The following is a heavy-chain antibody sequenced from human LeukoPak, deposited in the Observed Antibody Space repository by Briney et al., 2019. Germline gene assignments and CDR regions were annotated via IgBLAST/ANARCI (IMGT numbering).Heavy chain of an antibody. D-gene: IGHD3-16*01. J-gene: IGHJ5*02. CDR1: GFRFSDFT. Sequence: PGGPLRLSCSASGFRFSDFTMTWVRQAPGKGPEGVSAIGGSGGSTYYADSVGGRFTISRDNSKDMVYLQMNSLKVEDTATYYCGKEGGAWGQGTKVTVSS. CDR3: GKEGGA. CDR2: IGGSGGST. V-gene: IGHV3-23*01.